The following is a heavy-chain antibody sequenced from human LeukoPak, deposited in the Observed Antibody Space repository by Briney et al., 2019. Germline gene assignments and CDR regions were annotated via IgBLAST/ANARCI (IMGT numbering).Heavy chain of an antibody. V-gene: IGHV3-74*01. CDR2: INGDGSST. CDR1: GFTFSNYW. Sequence: GGSLRLSCAASGFTFSNYWMHWVRQAPGKGLVWVSRINGDGSSTNYADSVKGRFTISRDNAKNTLYPQMNSLRAEDTAVYYCARDRRFSSGWLFDYGGQGTLVTVSP. CDR3: ARDRRFSSGWLFDY. D-gene: IGHD6-19*01. J-gene: IGHJ4*02.